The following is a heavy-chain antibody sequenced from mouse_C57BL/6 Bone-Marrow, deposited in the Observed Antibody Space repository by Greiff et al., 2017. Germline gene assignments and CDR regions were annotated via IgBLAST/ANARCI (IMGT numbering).Heavy chain of an antibody. D-gene: IGHD2-4*01. Sequence: EVKLVESGGGLVKPGGSLKLSCAASGFTFSSYAMSWVRQTPEKRLEWVATISDGGSYTYYPDNVKGRFTISRDNAKNNLYLQMSHLKSEDTAMYYCAREGTMSWYFDVWGTGTTVTVSS. J-gene: IGHJ1*03. V-gene: IGHV5-4*01. CDR3: AREGTMSWYFDV. CDR2: ISDGGSYT. CDR1: GFTFSSYA.